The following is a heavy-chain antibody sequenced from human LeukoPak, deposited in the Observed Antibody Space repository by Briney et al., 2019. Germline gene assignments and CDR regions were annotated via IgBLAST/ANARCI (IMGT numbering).Heavy chain of an antibody. Sequence: GRSLRLSCAASGFTFSSYSMNWVRQAPGKGLEWVSSISSSSSYIYYADSVKGRFTITRDNAKNSLYLQMNSLRAEDTAVYYCARDRGPYGDYPPDWFDPWGQGTLVTVSS. V-gene: IGHV3-21*01. D-gene: IGHD4-17*01. CDR2: ISSSSSYI. CDR3: ARDRGPYGDYPPDWFDP. CDR1: GFTFSSYS. J-gene: IGHJ5*02.